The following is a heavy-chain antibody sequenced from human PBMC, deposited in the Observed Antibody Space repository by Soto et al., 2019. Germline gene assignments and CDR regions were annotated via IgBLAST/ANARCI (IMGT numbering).Heavy chain of an antibody. J-gene: IGHJ5*02. CDR3: VSGSFPNWFDP. Sequence: QITLKESGPTLVKPTQTLTLTCTFSGFSFSTRGVGVGWIRQPPGKALEWLALLYWDDAKRYSPSLMSRLTITKDTSKNQVVMTMSNMDPVDTATYYCVSGSFPNWFDPWGQGTLVTVSS. D-gene: IGHD3-10*01. CDR2: LYWDDAK. V-gene: IGHV2-5*02. CDR1: GFSFSTRGVG.